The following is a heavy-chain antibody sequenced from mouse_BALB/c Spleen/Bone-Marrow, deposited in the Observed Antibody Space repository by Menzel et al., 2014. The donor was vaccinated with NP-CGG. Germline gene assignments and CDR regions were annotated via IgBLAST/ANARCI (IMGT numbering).Heavy chain of an antibody. V-gene: IGHV14-3*02. CDR1: GFNIKDTY. Sequence: EVQLQQSGAELVKPGASVKLSCTASGFNIKDTYMHWVKQRPEQGLEWIGRIDPVNGNTKYDPKFQGKATITADTSSNTAYLQLNSVTSEDTAVYYCARNYGYGKSFAYWYQGSLDPVSP. J-gene: IGHJ3*01. CDR3: ARNYGYGKSFAY. D-gene: IGHD2-2*01. CDR2: IDPVNGNT.